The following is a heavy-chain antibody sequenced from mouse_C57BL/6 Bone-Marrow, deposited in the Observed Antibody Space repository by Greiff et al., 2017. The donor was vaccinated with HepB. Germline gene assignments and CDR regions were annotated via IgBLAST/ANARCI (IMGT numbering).Heavy chain of an antibody. D-gene: IGHD1-1*01. CDR2: IDPEDGET. J-gene: IGHJ4*01. Sequence: VQLQQSGAELVKPGASVKLSCTASGFNIKDYYMHWVKQRTEQGLEWIGRIDPEDGETKYAPKFQGKATITADTSSNTAYLQLSSLTSEDTAVYYCVSITTVVATDYAMDYWGQGTSVTVSS. CDR1: GFNIKDYY. V-gene: IGHV14-2*01. CDR3: VSITTVVATDYAMDY.